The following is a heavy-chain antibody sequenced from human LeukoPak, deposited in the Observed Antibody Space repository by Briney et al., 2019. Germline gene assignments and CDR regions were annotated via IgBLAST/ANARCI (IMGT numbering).Heavy chain of an antibody. CDR1: GGSISSYY. CDR2: IYYSGST. J-gene: IGHJ4*02. Sequence: PSETLSPTCTVSGGSISSYYWGWIRQPPGKGLEWIGSIYYSGSTYYNPSLKSRVTISVDTSKNQFSLKLSSVTAADTAVYYCASGYCSSTSCYTPVNYWGQGTLVTVSS. V-gene: IGHV4-39*01. CDR3: ASGYCSSTSCYTPVNY. D-gene: IGHD2-2*02.